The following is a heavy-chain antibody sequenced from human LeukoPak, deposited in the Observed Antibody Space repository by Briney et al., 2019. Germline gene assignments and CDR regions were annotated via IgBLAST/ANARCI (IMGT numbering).Heavy chain of an antibody. CDR3: ASGELLGYCSSTSCRGSFLGY. V-gene: IGHV4-39*07. CDR2: IYHSGST. D-gene: IGHD2-2*01. Sequence: KPSETLSLTCTVSGGSISRSSYYWGWIRQPPGKGLEWIGSIYHSGSTYYNPSLKSRVTISVDTSKNQFSLKLSSVTAADTAVYYCASGELLGYCSSTSCRGSFLGYWGQGTLVTVSS. J-gene: IGHJ4*02. CDR1: GGSISRSSYY.